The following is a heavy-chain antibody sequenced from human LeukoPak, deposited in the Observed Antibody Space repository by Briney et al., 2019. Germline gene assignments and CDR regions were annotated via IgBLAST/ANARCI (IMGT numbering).Heavy chain of an antibody. CDR1: GYTFTGYY. CDR3: ARDKSSGTAMAPDFDY. J-gene: IGHJ4*02. CDR2: INPNSGGT. D-gene: IGHD5-18*01. Sequence: ASVKVSCKASGYTFTGYYMHWVRQAPGQGLEWMGWINPNSGGTNYAQKFQGRVTMTRDTSISTAYMELSRLRSDDTAVYYCARDKSSGTAMAPDFDYWGQGTLVTVSS. V-gene: IGHV1-2*02.